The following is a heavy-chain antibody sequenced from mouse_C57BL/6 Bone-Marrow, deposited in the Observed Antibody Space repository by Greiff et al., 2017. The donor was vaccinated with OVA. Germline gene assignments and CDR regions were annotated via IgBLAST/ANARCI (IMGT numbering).Heavy chain of an antibody. CDR3: ARSPENYGSGYGFDY. V-gene: IGHV1-50*01. J-gene: IGHJ2*01. CDR1: GYTFTSYW. Sequence: QVQLQQPGAELVKPGASVKLSCKASGYTFTSYWMQWVKQRPGQGLEWIGEIDPSDSYTNYNQKFKGKATLTVDTSSSTAYMQLSRLTSEDSAVYSCARSPENYGSGYGFDYWGQGTTLTVSA. CDR2: IDPSDSYT. D-gene: IGHD1-1*01.